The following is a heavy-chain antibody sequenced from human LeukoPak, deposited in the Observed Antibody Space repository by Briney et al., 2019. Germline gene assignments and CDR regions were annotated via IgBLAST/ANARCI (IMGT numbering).Heavy chain of an antibody. CDR1: GHTFTSYD. V-gene: IGHV1-8*01. CDR3: AKRGYSYGEFDY. Sequence: ASVKVSCKASGHTFTSYDINWVRQATGQGLEWMGWMNPDSGNTGYAQKFQGRVTMTRNTSISTAYMELSSLRSEDTAVYYCAKRGYSYGEFDYWGQGTLVTVSS. CDR2: MNPDSGNT. J-gene: IGHJ4*02. D-gene: IGHD5-18*01.